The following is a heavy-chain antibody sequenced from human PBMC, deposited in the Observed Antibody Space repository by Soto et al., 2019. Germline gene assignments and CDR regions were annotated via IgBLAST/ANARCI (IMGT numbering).Heavy chain of an antibody. CDR2: INPNSGAT. Sequence: QVQLVQSGAEVKKPGASVKVSCKASGYTFTGYNMHWVRQAPGQGLEGMGWINPNSGATDFAQKLQGRVTMTRDTSISTAYMELSRLRSDDTAMYYCARVRVASGWYNSPDYWGQGTLVTVSS. V-gene: IGHV1-2*02. CDR3: ARVRVASGWYNSPDY. J-gene: IGHJ4*02. D-gene: IGHD6-19*01. CDR1: GYTFTGYN.